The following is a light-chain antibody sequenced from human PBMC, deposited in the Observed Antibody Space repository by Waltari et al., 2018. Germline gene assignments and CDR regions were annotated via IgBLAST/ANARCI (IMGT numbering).Light chain of an antibody. CDR1: QNVRTY. CDR2: SAS. CDR3: QQSYAAPPP. J-gene: IGKJ5*01. Sequence: DIQMTQSPSSLSASVGDRVTITCRPSQNVRTYVNWYQQKPGKAPKLLISSASTLQSDVPSRFSGSGSGTDFTLTISSLQPEDFATYFCQQSYAAPPPFGQVTRLEI. V-gene: IGKV1-39*01.